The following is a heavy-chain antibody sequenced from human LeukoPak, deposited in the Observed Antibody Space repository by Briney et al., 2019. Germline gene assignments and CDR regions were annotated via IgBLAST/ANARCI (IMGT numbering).Heavy chain of an antibody. V-gene: IGHV1-18*01. Sequence: ASLKVSCKASGYTFTSYGICWVRQTPGQGLEWMGWISAYNGNTDYAQNRQRRVTMNTDTSTSTAYMELRSLRSDDTAVYYCASTWLGSGYSYRGYDYWGQGSLVSVP. CDR1: GYTFTSYG. CDR3: ASTWLGSGYSYRGYDY. CDR2: ISAYNGNT. D-gene: IGHD3-22*01. J-gene: IGHJ4*02.